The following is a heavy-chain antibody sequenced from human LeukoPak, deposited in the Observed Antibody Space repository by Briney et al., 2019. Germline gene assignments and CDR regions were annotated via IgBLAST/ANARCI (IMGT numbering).Heavy chain of an antibody. D-gene: IGHD4-17*01. CDR1: GGTFSSYA. CDR2: IIPILGIA. CDR3: ARDPDGDYVEDYFDY. V-gene: IGHV1-69*04. Sequence: SVKVSCKASGGTFSSYAISWVRQAPGQGLEWMGRIIPILGIANYAQKFQGRVTITADKSTSTAYMELSSLRSEDTAVYYCARDPDGDYVEDYFDYWGQGTLVTVSS. J-gene: IGHJ4*02.